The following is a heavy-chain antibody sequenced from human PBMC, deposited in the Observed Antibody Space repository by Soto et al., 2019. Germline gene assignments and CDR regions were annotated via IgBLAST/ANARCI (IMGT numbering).Heavy chain of an antibody. CDR1: GFTFSSYG. CDR2: ISYDGSNK. V-gene: IGHV3-30*18. D-gene: IGHD3-9*01. Sequence: PGGSLRLSCAASGFTFSSYGMHWVRQAPGKGLEWVAVISYDGSNKYYADSVKGRFTISRDNSKNTLYLQMNSLRAEDTAVYYCAKDIAGPRDYDILTGYYMDPGNHYYYGMDVWGQGTTVTVSS. CDR3: AKDIAGPRDYDILTGYYMDPGNHYYYGMDV. J-gene: IGHJ6*02.